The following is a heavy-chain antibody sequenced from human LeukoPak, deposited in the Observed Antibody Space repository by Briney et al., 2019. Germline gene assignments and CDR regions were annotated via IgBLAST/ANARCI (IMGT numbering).Heavy chain of an antibody. CDR1: GYSISSGHY. J-gene: IGHJ4*02. D-gene: IGHD3-10*01. CDR2: LNHRGTT. V-gene: IGHV4-38-2*02. CDR3: ARDCPSGYFDY. Sequence: RPSETLSLTCSVSGYSISSGHYWGWIRQSPGKGPEWIGSLNHRGTTYYNPSVKSRVSISVDTSKNQFSLMLTSVTAADTAVYFCARDCPSGYFDYWGQGTPVTVSS.